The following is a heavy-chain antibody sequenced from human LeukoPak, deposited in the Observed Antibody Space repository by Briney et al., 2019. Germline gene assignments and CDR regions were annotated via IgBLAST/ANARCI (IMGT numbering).Heavy chain of an antibody. D-gene: IGHD3-3*01. Sequence: ASVKVSCKASGGTFSSYAISWVRQAPGQGLEWMGRIIPIFGTANHAQKFQGRVTITTDESTSTAYMELSSLRSEDTAVYYCARDQDYDFWSGSDYWGQGTLVTVSS. CDR1: GGTFSSYA. V-gene: IGHV1-69*05. J-gene: IGHJ4*02. CDR2: IIPIFGTA. CDR3: ARDQDYDFWSGSDY.